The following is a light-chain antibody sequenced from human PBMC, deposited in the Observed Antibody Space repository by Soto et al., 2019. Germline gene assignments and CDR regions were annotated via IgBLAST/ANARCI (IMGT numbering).Light chain of an antibody. V-gene: IGKV1-6*01. CDR3: QQRSKWPLT. CDR2: DAA. Sequence: AIQMTQSPSSLSASVGDRVTITCRASQGIRNDLGWYQQKPGKAPKVLIFDAASLETGVPSRFSGSGYGTDFSLTINSLQPEDLGVYYCQQRSKWPLTFGGGTKVDIK. J-gene: IGKJ4*01. CDR1: QGIRND.